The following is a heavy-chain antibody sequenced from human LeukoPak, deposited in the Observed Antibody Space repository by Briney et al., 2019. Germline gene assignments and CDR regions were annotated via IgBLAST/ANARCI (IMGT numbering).Heavy chain of an antibody. J-gene: IGHJ4*02. D-gene: IGHD2-2*01. V-gene: IGHV3-23*01. CDR3: AKIQYQLPPARWPSIY. CDR2: ISGTGDGT. CDR1: GFTFNNYA. Sequence: GGSLRLSCAASGFTFNNYAMSWVRQAPTKGLEWVSTISGTGDGTYYADSVKGRFTISRDYSKNTLYLQMNSLRAEDTAVYYCAKIQYQLPPARWPSIYWGQGTLVTVSS.